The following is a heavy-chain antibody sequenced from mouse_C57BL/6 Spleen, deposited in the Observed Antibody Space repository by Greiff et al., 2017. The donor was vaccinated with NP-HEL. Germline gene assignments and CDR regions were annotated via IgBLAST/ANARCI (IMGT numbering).Heavy chain of an antibody. CDR2: ISSGGSYT. D-gene: IGHD1-1*01. CDR3: ARSITTVVAYYAMDY. J-gene: IGHJ4*01. CDR1: GFTFSSYG. V-gene: IGHV5-6*01. Sequence: EVQGVESGGDLVKPGGSLKLSCAASGFTFSSYGMSWVRQTPDKRLEWVATISSGGSYTYYPDSVKGRFTISRDNAKNTLYLQMSSLKSEDTAMYYCARSITTVVAYYAMDYWGQGTSVTVSS.